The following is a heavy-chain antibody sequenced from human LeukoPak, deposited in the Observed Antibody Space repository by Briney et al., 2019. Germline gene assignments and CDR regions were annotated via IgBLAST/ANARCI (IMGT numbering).Heavy chain of an antibody. CDR3: ATRPSGVRGGPSDY. V-gene: IGHV3-74*01. J-gene: IGHJ4*02. Sequence: GGSLRLSCAASGFTFTSYWMHWVRQAPGKGLVWVSNINPGGSSTAYADFGKGRFTISRDNAKNTLYLQMNSLRAEDTAVYYCATRPSGVRGGPSDYWGQGTLVTVSS. CDR1: GFTFTSYW. CDR2: INPGGSST. D-gene: IGHD3-10*01.